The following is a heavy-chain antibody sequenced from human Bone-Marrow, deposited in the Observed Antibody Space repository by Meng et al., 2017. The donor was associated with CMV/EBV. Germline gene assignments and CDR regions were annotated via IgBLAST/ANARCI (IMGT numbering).Heavy chain of an antibody. Sequence: SETLSRTCAVYGGSLNGYYWSWIRQPPGKGLEWIGEVSHSGTTNYNPSLKSRVTISVDTSENQISLRLNSVTAADTAVYYCTRGKPYYYFHYTMDVWGQGTTVTVSS. CDR1: GGSLNGYY. CDR3: TRGKPYYYFHYTMDV. V-gene: IGHV4-34*01. J-gene: IGHJ6*02. CDR2: VSHSGTT.